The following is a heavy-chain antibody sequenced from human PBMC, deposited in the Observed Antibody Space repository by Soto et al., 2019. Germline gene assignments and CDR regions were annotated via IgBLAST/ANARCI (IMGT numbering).Heavy chain of an antibody. J-gene: IGHJ4*02. CDR3: AKATYYYDSSGYFPFDY. V-gene: IGHV3-23*01. D-gene: IGHD3-22*01. Sequence: GGSLRLSCAASGFTFSSYAMSWVRQAPGKGLEWVSAISGSGGSTYYADSVKGRFTISRDNSKNTLYVQMNGLRAEDTAVYYCAKATYYYDSSGYFPFDYWGQGTRVTVSS. CDR2: ISGSGGST. CDR1: GFTFSSYA.